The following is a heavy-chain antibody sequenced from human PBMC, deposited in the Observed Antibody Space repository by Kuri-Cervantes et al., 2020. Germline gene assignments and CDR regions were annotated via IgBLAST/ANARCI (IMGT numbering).Heavy chain of an antibody. J-gene: IGHJ4*02. V-gene: IGHV3-30*03. Sequence: GESLKISCAASGFTFSSYSMNWVRQAPGKGLEWVAVISYDGSNKYYADSVKGRFTISRDNSKNTLYLQMNSLRAEDTAVYYCARAPKAGKYSSGWFSYWGQGTLVTVSS. D-gene: IGHD6-19*01. CDR1: GFTFSSYS. CDR3: ARAPKAGKYSSGWFSY. CDR2: ISYDGSNK.